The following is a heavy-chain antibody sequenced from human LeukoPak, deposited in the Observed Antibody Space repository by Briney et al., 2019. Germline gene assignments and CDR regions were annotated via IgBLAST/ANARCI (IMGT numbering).Heavy chain of an antibody. CDR1: GFTFSNAW. D-gene: IGHD4-23*01. V-gene: IGHV3-15*01. CDR3: TATGDYGGNSDFDY. J-gene: IGHJ4*02. CDR2: IKSKTDGGTT. Sequence: GGSLRLSCAASGFTFSNAWMSWVRQAPGKGLEWVGRIKSKTDGGTTDYAAPVKGRFTISRDDSKNTLYLQMNSLKTEDTAVYYCTATGDYGGNSDFDYWGQGTLVTVSS.